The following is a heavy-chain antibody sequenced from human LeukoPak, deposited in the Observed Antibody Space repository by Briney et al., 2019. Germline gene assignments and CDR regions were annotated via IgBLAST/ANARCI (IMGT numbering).Heavy chain of an antibody. J-gene: IGHJ4*02. D-gene: IGHD5-12*01. CDR2: ISWNSGSI. CDR1: GFTFDDYA. V-gene: IGHV3-9*01. Sequence: PGGSLRLSCAASGFTFDDYAMHWVRQAPGKCLEWVSGISWNSGSIGYADSVKGRFTISRDNAKNSLYLQMNSLRAEDTALYYCAKDNRIGGYDWSLGYWGQGTLVTVSS. CDR3: AKDNRIGGYDWSLGY.